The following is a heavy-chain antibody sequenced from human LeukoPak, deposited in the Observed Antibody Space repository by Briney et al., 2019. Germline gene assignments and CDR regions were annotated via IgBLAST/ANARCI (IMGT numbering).Heavy chain of an antibody. J-gene: IGHJ6*02. D-gene: IGHD4-23*01. Sequence: GASVKVSCKASGYTFTGYYMHWVRQAPGQGLEWMGWINPNSGGTNYAQKFQGWVTMTRDTSISTAYMELSSLRSEDTAVYYCARGGPRGGNPHPGYYYYGMDVWGQGTTVTVSS. CDR1: GYTFTGYY. CDR2: INPNSGGT. CDR3: ARGGPRGGNPHPGYYYYGMDV. V-gene: IGHV1-2*04.